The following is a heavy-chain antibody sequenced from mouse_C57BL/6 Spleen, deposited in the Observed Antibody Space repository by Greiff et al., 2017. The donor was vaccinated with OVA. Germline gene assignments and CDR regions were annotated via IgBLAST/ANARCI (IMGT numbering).Heavy chain of an antibody. CDR1: GYTFTSYW. V-gene: IGHV1-69*01. J-gene: IGHJ4*01. CDR3: ARGGSSPYYAMDY. D-gene: IGHD1-1*01. Sequence: QVQLKQPGAELVMPGASVKLSCKASGYTFTSYWMHWVKQRPGQGLEWIGEIDPSDSYTNYNQKFKGKSTLTVDKSSSTAYMQLSSLTSEDSAVYYCARGGSSPYYAMDYWGQGTSVTVSS. CDR2: IDPSDSYT.